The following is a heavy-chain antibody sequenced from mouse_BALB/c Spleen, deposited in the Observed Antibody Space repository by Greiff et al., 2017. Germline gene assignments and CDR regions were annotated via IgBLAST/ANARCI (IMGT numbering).Heavy chain of an antibody. CDR3: AYDYYFDY. V-gene: IGHV1S29*02. J-gene: IGHJ2*01. CDR2: IYPYNGGT. Sequence: VQLKESGPELVKPGASVKISCKASGYTFTDYNMHWVKQSHGKSLEWIGYIYPYNGGTGYNQKFKSKATLTVDNSSSTAYMELRSLTSEDSAVYYCAYDYYFDYWGQGTTLTVSS. CDR1: GYTFTDYN. D-gene: IGHD2-4*01.